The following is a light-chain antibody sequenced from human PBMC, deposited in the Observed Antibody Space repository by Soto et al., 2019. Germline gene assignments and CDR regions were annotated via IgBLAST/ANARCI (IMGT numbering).Light chain of an antibody. CDR2: DVS. CDR1: SSDVGYYNY. V-gene: IGLV2-14*03. CDR3: SSYTGSNTYV. Sequence: QSVLTQPASVSGSPGQSITMSCTGTSSDVGYYNYVSWYQLHPGKAPKLMIYDVSNRPSGISNRFSGSKSGNAASLTISGLQAEDEAGDYCSSYTGSNTYVFGTGTKVTVL. J-gene: IGLJ1*01.